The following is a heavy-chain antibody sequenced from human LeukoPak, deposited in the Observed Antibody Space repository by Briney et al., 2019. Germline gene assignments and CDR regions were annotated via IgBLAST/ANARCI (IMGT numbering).Heavy chain of an antibody. V-gene: IGHV4-39*07. Sequence: SETLSLTCTVSGGFISSSNSHRAWIRQPPGKGLEWVGTIYYSGNTYYKSSLKSRVTISVDTSKNQFSLKLSSVTAADTAVYYCARDRRGNYYGSGSYPDYWGQGTLVTVSS. CDR2: IYYSGNT. CDR1: GGFISSSNSH. D-gene: IGHD3-10*01. J-gene: IGHJ4*02. CDR3: ARDRRGNYYGSGSYPDY.